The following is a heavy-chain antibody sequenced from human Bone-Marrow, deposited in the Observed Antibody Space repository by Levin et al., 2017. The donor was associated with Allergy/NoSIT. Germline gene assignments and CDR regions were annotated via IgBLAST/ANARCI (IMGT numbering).Heavy chain of an antibody. J-gene: IGHJ4*02. D-gene: IGHD2-8*01. CDR2: IFPRDSDA. CDR3: AASVDTPVLLDY. V-gene: IGHV5-51*01. Sequence: ASVKVSCKSSGYRFANYWIGWVRQMPGRGLEWIGIIFPRDSDARYSPSFQGQVSFSVDKSISTAYLQWRSLKASDTAIYYCAASVDTPVLLDYWGQGTRVTVSS. CDR1: GYRFANYW.